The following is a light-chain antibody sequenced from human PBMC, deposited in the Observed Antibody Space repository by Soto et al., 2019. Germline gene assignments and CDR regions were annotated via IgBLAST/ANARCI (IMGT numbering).Light chain of an antibody. V-gene: IGKV1-27*01. Sequence: DIQMTQSPSSLSASVGDRVTITCRASQGISNYLAWYQQKPGKVPKLLIFAASTLHSGVPSRFSGSGSGTDFTLTISSLQPEDVATYYCQNYNSALGTFGPGTKVDIK. J-gene: IGKJ3*01. CDR3: QNYNSALGT. CDR1: QGISNY. CDR2: AAS.